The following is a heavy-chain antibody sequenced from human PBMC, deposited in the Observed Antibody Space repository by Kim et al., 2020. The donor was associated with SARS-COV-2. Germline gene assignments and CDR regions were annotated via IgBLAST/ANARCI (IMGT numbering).Heavy chain of an antibody. CDR3: ARNNYDILTGLTCFDY. D-gene: IGHD3-9*01. J-gene: IGHJ4*02. V-gene: IGHV4-31*03. CDR1: GGSISTGGYY. Sequence: SETLSLTCTVSGGSISTGGYYWSWIRQHPGKGLEWIGYIYYSGSTYYNPSLKSRVTISVDTSKNQFSLKLSSVTAADTAVYSCARNNYDILTGLTCFDYWGQGTLVTVSS. CDR2: IYYSGST.